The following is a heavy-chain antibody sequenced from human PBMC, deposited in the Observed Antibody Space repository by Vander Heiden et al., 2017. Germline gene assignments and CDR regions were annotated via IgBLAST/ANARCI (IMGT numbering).Heavy chain of an antibody. Sequence: QVQLVESGGGVVQPGRSLRLACAAAGFTFGSYGMHGVRQAPGKGLGWVAVIWYDGSNKYYADSVKGRFTISRDNSKNTLYLQMNSLRAEDTAVYYCARDHARPSGPTFDYWGQGTLVTVSS. V-gene: IGHV3-33*01. CDR3: ARDHARPSGPTFDY. D-gene: IGHD6-6*01. J-gene: IGHJ4*02. CDR2: IWYDGSNK. CDR1: GFTFGSYG.